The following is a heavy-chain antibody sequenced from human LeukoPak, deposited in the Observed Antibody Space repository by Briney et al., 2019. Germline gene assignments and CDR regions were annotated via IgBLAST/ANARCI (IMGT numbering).Heavy chain of an antibody. J-gene: IGHJ4*02. CDR3: EKDAQRGFDYSNSLEH. V-gene: IGHV3-33*06. CDR1: GFTFSHYG. D-gene: IGHD4-11*01. CDR2: IWSDATNQ. Sequence: PGRSLRLSCEASGFTFSHYGMHWVRQAPGKGLEWVAVIWSDATNQYYADSVKGRFTISRDNFKNTVSLQMNSLRAEDTAVDYCEKDAQRGFDYSNSLEHWGQGSLVTVSS.